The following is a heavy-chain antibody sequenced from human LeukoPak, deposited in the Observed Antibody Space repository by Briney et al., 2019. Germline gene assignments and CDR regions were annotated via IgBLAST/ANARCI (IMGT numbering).Heavy chain of an antibody. CDR1: GYTFTSYG. CDR2: ISAYNGNT. J-gene: IGHJ1*01. Sequence: ASVKVSRKASGYTFTSYGISWVRQAPGQGLEWMGWISAYNGNTNYAQKLQFRVTMTTDTSTSTAYMELRSLRSDDTAVYYCARDKAVTTEVTQHFQHWGQGTLVTVSS. CDR3: ARDKAVTTEVTQHFQH. D-gene: IGHD4-23*01. V-gene: IGHV1-18*01.